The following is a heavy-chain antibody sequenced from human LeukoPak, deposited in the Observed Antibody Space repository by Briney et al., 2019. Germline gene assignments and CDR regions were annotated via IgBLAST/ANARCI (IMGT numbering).Heavy chain of an antibody. CDR2: IYYSGST. J-gene: IGHJ6*03. V-gene: IGHV4-39*07. CDR3: ARERPPGLYYYYYYMDV. CDR1: GGSISSSSYY. Sequence: PSETLSLTCTVSGGSISSSSYYWGWIRQPPGKGLEWIGSIYYSGSTYYNPSLKSRVTISVDTSKNQFSLKLSSVTAADTAVYYCARERPPGLYYYYYYMDVWGKGTTVTISS.